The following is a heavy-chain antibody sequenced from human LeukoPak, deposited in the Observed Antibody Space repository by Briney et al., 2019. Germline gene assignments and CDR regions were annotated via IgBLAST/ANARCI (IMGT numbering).Heavy chain of an antibody. D-gene: IGHD3-22*01. CDR2: IYHSGST. CDR3: ARGRDSSGYYHAFDI. V-gene: IGHV4-30-2*01. Sequence: SETLSLTCTVSGGSVSSGSYYWSWIRQPPGKGLEWIGYIYHSGSTYYNPSLKSRVTISVDRSKNQFSLKLSSVTAADTAVYYCARGRDSSGYYHAFDIWGQGAMVTVSS. J-gene: IGHJ3*02. CDR1: GGSVSSGSYY.